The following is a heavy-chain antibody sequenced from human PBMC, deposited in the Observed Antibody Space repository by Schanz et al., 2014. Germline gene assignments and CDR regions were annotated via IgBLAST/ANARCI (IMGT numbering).Heavy chain of an antibody. D-gene: IGHD6-13*01. J-gene: IGHJ5*02. Sequence: EVQLLESGGGLVQPGGSLRLSCAASGFTFSSHWMHWVRQDPGKGLVWVARINSVGSNTDYADSVTGRFTISRDNAKNTLYLQMNTLRAEDTAVYYCARDLIAAAESWFDPWGQGTPITVSS. CDR2: INSVGSNT. CDR1: GFTFSSHW. CDR3: ARDLIAAAESWFDP. V-gene: IGHV3-74*01.